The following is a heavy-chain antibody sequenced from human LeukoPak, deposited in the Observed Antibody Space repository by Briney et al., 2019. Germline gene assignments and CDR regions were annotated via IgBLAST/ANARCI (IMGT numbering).Heavy chain of an antibody. CDR1: GGSISSYY. V-gene: IGHV4-4*07. CDR2: IYTSGST. J-gene: IGHJ4*02. D-gene: IGHD3-3*01. CDR3: AATHYDFWSGYSVDY. Sequence: PSETLSLTCTVSGGSISSYYWSWIRQPAGKGLEWIGRIYTSGSTNYNPSLKSRVTMSVDTSKNQFSLKLSSVTAADTAVYYCAATHYDFWSGYSVDYWGQGTLVTVSS.